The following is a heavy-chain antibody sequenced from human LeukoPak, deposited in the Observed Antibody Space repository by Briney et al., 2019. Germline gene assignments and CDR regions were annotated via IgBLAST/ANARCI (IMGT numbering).Heavy chain of an antibody. CDR2: IYPGDSDT. V-gene: IGHV5-51*01. J-gene: IGHJ3*02. CDR1: GYSFTSYW. D-gene: IGHD6-19*01. CDR3: ARPAAGCIAVAVCAFDI. Sequence: GESLKISCKGSGYSFTSYWIGWVRQLPGKGLEWMGIIYPGDSDTRYSPSFQGQVTISADKSISTAYLQWSSLKASDTAMYYCARPAAGCIAVAVCAFDIWGQGTMVTVSS.